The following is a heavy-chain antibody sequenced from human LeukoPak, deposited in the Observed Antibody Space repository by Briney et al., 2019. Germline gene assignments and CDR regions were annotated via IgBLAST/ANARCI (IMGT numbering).Heavy chain of an antibody. Sequence: GGSLRLSCAASGFTFSSYWMHWVRQTPGKGLVWVSRIKSDGSTIYADSVKGRYTISRDNARNTLYLQMNSLRVEDTAMYYCARAVTYFYGSVTYDWFDPWGQGTLVTVSS. CDR3: ARAVTYFYGSVTYDWFDP. J-gene: IGHJ5*02. V-gene: IGHV3-74*01. D-gene: IGHD3-10*01. CDR2: IKSDGST. CDR1: GFTFSSYW.